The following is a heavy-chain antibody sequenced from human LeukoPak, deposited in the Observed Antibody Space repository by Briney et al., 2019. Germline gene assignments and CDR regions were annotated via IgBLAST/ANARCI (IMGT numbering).Heavy chain of an antibody. J-gene: IGHJ3*02. Sequence: PRGSLRLSCAASGFTFSSYWMSWVRQAPGKGLEWVANIKQDGSEKYYVDSVKGRFTISRDNAKNSLYLQMNSVSAEDTVVYYCARDLLGIAAAGTSSAFDIWGQGTMATVSS. V-gene: IGHV3-7*01. D-gene: IGHD6-13*01. CDR3: ARDLLGIAAAGTSSAFDI. CDR2: IKQDGSEK. CDR1: GFTFSSYW.